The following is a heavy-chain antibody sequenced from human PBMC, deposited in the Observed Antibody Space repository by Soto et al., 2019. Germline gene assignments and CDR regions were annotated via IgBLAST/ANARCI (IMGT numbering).Heavy chain of an antibody. CDR3: ASPWGSLVVPTPLLPRYYYYMDV. V-gene: IGHV3-11*01. CDR1: GFTFSDYY. J-gene: IGHJ6*03. Sequence: PGGSLRLSCAASGFTFSDYYMSWIRQAPGKGLEWVSYISSSGSTIYYADSVKGRFTISRDNAKNSLYLQMNSLRAEDTAVYYCASPWGSLVVPTPLLPRYYYYMDVWGKGTTVTVSS. D-gene: IGHD2-2*01. CDR2: ISSSGSTI.